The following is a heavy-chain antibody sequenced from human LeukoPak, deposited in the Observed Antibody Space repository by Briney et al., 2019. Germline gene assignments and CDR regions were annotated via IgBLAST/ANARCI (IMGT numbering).Heavy chain of an antibody. CDR2: IYTSGST. J-gene: IGHJ4*02. Sequence: SETLSLTCTVSGGSISGYYWSWIRQPAGKGLEWIGRIYTSGSTNYNPSLKSRVTMSVDTSKNQFSLKLSSVTAADTAVYYCARGAVAGTLALFYWGQGTLVTVSS. CDR3: ARGAVAGTLALFY. CDR1: GGSISGYY. V-gene: IGHV4-4*07. D-gene: IGHD6-19*01.